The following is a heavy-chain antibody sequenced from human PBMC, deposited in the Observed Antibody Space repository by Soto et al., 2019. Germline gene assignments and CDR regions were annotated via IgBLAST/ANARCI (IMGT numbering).Heavy chain of an antibody. CDR3: VRTIRPGTTTYFDY. V-gene: IGHV3-72*01. D-gene: IGHD1-1*01. Sequence: PGGSLRLSCAVSGFTFGDHDIDWVRQAPGKGLEWVGRIRNKTHSYSTAYAASVKGRFTFSRDDSKNSVYLQMNSLKTEDTAVYYCVRTIRPGTTTYFDYWGQATLVTVSS. CDR2: IRNKTHSYST. J-gene: IGHJ4*02. CDR1: GFTFGDHD.